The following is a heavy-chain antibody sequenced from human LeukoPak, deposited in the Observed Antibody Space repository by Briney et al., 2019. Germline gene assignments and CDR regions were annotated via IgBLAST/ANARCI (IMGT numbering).Heavy chain of an antibody. V-gene: IGHV3-30*02. D-gene: IGHD2-2*01. CDR1: GFTFDNYG. Sequence: GGSLRLSCAASGFTFDNYGMHWVRQAPGKGLEWVAFVRYDETNKYYADSVKGRFTISRDNSKNTLYLQMNSLRAEDTAVYYCAKPPSVVPAALVGDAFDIWGQGTMVTVSS. CDR3: AKPPSVVPAALVGDAFDI. CDR2: VRYDETNK. J-gene: IGHJ3*02.